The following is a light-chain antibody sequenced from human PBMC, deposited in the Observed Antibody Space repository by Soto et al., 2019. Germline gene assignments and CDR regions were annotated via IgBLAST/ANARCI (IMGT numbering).Light chain of an antibody. CDR1: QSVSSY. J-gene: IGKJ3*01. V-gene: IGKV3-11*01. CDR2: DAY. CDR3: QQRSNWPPGVT. Sequence: EIVLTQSPATLSLSPGERATLSCRASQSVSSYLAWYQQKPGQAPRLLIYDAYNRATGIPARFSGSGSGTDFTLTISSVEPEAFAVDYCQQRSNWPPGVTFGPGTKVDIK.